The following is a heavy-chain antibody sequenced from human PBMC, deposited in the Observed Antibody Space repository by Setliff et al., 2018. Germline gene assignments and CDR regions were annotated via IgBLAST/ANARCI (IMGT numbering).Heavy chain of an antibody. CDR1: GGSISSGSYY. CDR2: LHTSGST. CDR3: RLANCSKNCEEALDY. J-gene: IGHJ4*02. D-gene: IGHD2-2*01. Sequence: PSETLSLTCAVSGGSISSGSYYWSWIRQPAGKGLEWVGRLHTSGSTNYNPSLKSRVTISVDASTNQFSLKLRSVSAADTAVYYFRLANCSKNCEEALDYWSQGTLVTVSS. V-gene: IGHV4-61*02.